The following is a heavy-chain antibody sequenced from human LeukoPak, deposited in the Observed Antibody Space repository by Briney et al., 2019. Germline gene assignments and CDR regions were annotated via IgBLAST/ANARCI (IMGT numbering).Heavy chain of an antibody. CDR3: ARAGGYSGYDYLDY. D-gene: IGHD5-12*01. Sequence: SETLSLTCTVSGGSISSSSYYWGWNRQPPGKGLEWIGSIYYSGSTYYNPSLKSRVTISVDTSKNQFSLKLSSVTAADTAVYYCARAGGYSGYDYLDYWGQGTLVTVSS. CDR2: IYYSGST. V-gene: IGHV4-39*07. J-gene: IGHJ4*02. CDR1: GGSISSSSYY.